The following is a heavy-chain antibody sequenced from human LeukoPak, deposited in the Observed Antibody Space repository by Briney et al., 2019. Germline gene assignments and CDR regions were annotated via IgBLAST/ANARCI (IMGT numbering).Heavy chain of an antibody. J-gene: IGHJ6*03. D-gene: IGHD5-18*01. CDR3: ARFQTPYSYAFIYYYYYYMDV. CDR1: GYTFTSYG. CDR2: MNPNSGNT. V-gene: IGHV1-8*02. Sequence: ASVKVSCKASGYTFTSYGISWVRQATGQGLEWMGWMNPNSGNTGYAQKFQGRVTMTRNTSIGTAYMELSSLRSEDTAVYYCARFQTPYSYAFIYYYYYYMDVWGKGTTVTVSS.